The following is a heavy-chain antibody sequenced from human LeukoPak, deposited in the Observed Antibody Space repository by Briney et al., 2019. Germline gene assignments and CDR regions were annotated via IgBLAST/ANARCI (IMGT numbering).Heavy chain of an antibody. V-gene: IGHV4-39*07. Sequence: SETLSLTCTVSGGSVSSGSYYWGWIRQPPGKGLEWIGNIYYSGSTYYNPSLKSRVTISVETSKNQFSLKLSSVTAADTAVYYCARGPQGEKAFDYWGQGTLVTVSS. J-gene: IGHJ4*02. CDR2: IYYSGST. CDR3: ARGPQGEKAFDY. CDR1: GGSVSSGSYY.